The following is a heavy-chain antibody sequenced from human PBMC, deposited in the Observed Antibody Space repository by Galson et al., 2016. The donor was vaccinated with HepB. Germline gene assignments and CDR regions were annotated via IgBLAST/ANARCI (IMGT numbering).Heavy chain of an antibody. J-gene: IGHJ6*02. V-gene: IGHV3-33*08. Sequence: SLRLSCAASGFTFSSYAMNWVRQTPGKGLEWVAIIWYDGTNKYYADSVKGRFTISRDNSKNTLYLQMNSLRAEDTAVYYCARGGGSGSHYYYYRIDVWGQGTTVTVSS. D-gene: IGHD3-10*01. CDR3: ARGGGSGSHYYYYRIDV. CDR2: IWYDGTNK. CDR1: GFTFSSYA.